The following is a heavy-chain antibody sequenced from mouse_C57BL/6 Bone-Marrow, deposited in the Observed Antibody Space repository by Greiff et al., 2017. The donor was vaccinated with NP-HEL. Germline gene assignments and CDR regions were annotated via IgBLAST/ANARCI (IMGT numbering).Heavy chain of an antibody. J-gene: IGHJ1*03. V-gene: IGHV1-20*01. CDR3: ERTSIHWYFDV. D-gene: IGHD2-10*02. CDR2: INPYNGDT. Sequence: VQLQQSGPELVKPGDSVKISCKASGYSFTGYFMNWVMQSHGKSLEWIGRINPYNGDTFYNQKFKGKATLTVDKSSSTAHMELRSLTSEDSAVYYCERTSIHWYFDVWGTGTTVTVSS. CDR1: GYSFTGYF.